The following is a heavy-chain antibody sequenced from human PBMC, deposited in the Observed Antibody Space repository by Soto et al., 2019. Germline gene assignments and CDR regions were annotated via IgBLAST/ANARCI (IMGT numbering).Heavy chain of an antibody. CDR1: GFTFSDHY. CDR2: TRNKANSFTT. J-gene: IGHJ4*02. Sequence: GGSLRLSCAASGFTFSDHYMDWVRQAPGKGLEWVGRTRNKANSFTTEYAASVKGRFTIFRDDSKNSLYLQRSSLKTEDTAMYYCAREFISTVTYFDYWGQGTLVTVSS. V-gene: IGHV3-72*01. CDR3: AREFISTVTYFDY. D-gene: IGHD4-17*01.